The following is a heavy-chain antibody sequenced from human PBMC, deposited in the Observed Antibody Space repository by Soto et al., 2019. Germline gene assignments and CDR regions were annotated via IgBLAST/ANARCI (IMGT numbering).Heavy chain of an antibody. Sequence: GASVKVSCKASGYTFTSYGISWVRQAPGQGLEWMGWINPNSGGTNYAQKFQGWVTMTRDTSISTAYMELSRLRSDDTAVYYCARGGYPYDYVWGSYRQGYYYYGMDVWG. V-gene: IGHV1-2*04. CDR1: GYTFTSYG. J-gene: IGHJ6*02. D-gene: IGHD3-16*02. CDR2: INPNSGGT. CDR3: ARGGYPYDYVWGSYRQGYYYYGMDV.